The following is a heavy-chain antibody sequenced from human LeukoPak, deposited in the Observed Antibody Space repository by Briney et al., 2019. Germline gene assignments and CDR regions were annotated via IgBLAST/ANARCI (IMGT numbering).Heavy chain of an antibody. V-gene: IGHV3-20*04. J-gene: IGHJ4*02. Sequence: GGSLRLSCAASGFTFDDYGMSWVRQAPGKGLEWVSGINWNGGSTGYADSVKGRFTISRDNAKNSLYLQMNSLRAEDTALYYCARGAITMVRGDPYYFDYWGQGTLVTVSS. D-gene: IGHD3-10*01. CDR3: ARGAITMVRGDPYYFDY. CDR1: GFTFDDYG. CDR2: INWNGGST.